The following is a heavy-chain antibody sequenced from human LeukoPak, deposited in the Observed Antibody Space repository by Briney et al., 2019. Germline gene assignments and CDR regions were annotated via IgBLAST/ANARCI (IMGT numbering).Heavy chain of an antibody. Sequence: GGSLRLSCAASGFTFSSYAMHWVRQAPGKGLEWVAVISYDGSNKYYADSVKGRITISRDNSKNTLYLQMNSLRAEDTAVYYCARDSIITVRGLGTYYYYMDVWGKGTTVTVSS. V-gene: IGHV3-30*04. D-gene: IGHD3-10*01. CDR2: ISYDGSNK. J-gene: IGHJ6*03. CDR3: ARDSIITVRGLGTYYYYMDV. CDR1: GFTFSSYA.